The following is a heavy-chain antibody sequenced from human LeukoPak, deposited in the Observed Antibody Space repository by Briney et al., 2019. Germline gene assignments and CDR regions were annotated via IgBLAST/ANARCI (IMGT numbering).Heavy chain of an antibody. CDR2: MSYVGIT. J-gene: IGHJ4*02. CDR3: TRLPLDYSLDH. CDR1: GDSLSSTTSW. Sequence: PSETLSLTCTVSGDSLSSTTSWWGWIRPSPGKGLEWIGSMSYVGITSNNPSLKSRATISVDTSKNQFSLMLNSATAADTAVYYCTRLPLDYSLDHWGQGTPVSVSS. V-gene: IGHV4-39*01. D-gene: IGHD4-11*01.